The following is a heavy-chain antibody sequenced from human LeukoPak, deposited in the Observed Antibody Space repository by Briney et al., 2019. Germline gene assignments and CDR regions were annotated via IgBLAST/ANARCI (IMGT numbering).Heavy chain of an antibody. CDR3: ASRLHYDFWSGYSD. D-gene: IGHD3-3*01. V-gene: IGHV3-21*01. CDR2: ISSSSSYI. CDR1: GFTFSSYS. Sequence: PGGSLRLSCVASGFTFSSYSMTWVRQAPGKGLEWVSSISSSSSYIYYADSVKGRFTISRDNAKNSLYLQMNSLRAEDTAVYYCASRLHYDFWSGYSDWGQGTLVTVSS. J-gene: IGHJ4*02.